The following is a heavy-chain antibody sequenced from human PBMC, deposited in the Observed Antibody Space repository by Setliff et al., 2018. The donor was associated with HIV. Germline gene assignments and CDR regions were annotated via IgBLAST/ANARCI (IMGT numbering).Heavy chain of an antibody. CDR1: GDSINSGDSY. Sequence: PSETLSLTCTVSGDSINSGDSYWTWIRHHPGKGLEWIGYIYYSGSTNYNPSLKSRVIISVDSSKNQFFLKLTSVTAADTAVYFCARASYSSSSYDYYIDVWGKGTTVTVSS. J-gene: IGHJ6*03. CDR2: IYYSGST. CDR3: ARASYSSSSYDYYIDV. D-gene: IGHD6-6*01. V-gene: IGHV4-31*03.